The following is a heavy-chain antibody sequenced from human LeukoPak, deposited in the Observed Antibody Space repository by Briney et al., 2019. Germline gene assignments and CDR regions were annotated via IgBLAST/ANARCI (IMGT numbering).Heavy chain of an antibody. Sequence: GASVKVSCKASGGTFSSYAISWVRQAPGQGLEWMGRIIPILGIANYAQKFQGRVTITTDKSTSTAYMELSSLRSEDTAAYYCARGKYDLDYWGQGTLVTVSS. CDR3: ARGKYDLDY. CDR1: GGTFSSYA. V-gene: IGHV1-69*04. CDR2: IIPILGIA. D-gene: IGHD3-3*01. J-gene: IGHJ4*02.